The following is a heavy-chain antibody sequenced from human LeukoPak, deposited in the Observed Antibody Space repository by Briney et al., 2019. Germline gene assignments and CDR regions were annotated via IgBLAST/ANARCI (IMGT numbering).Heavy chain of an antibody. CDR1: GYTLTTYF. CDR3: ASGYYDSSGYYPHYYYYYMDV. D-gene: IGHD3-22*01. Sequence: ASVKVSCKASGYTLTTYFIHWVRQAPGQGLQGMGWINPNKGATNYEQNFQGRVTMTRDTSISTAYMELSRLRSDDTAVYYCASGYYDSSGYYPHYYYYYMDVGGKGTTVTVSS. V-gene: IGHV1-2*02. CDR2: INPNKGAT. J-gene: IGHJ6*03.